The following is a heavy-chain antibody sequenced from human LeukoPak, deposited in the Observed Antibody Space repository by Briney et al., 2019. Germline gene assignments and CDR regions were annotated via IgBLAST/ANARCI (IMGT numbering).Heavy chain of an antibody. V-gene: IGHV1-2*02. D-gene: IGHD3-3*01. Sequence: ASVKVSCKASGYTFIGYYMHWVRQAPGQGLEWMGWINPNSGGTNYAQKLQGRVTMTTDTSTSTAYMELRSLRSDDTAVYYCARVRVIFGVVINAFDIWGQGTMVTVSS. CDR1: GYTFIGYY. CDR3: ARVRVIFGVVINAFDI. CDR2: INPNSGGT. J-gene: IGHJ3*02.